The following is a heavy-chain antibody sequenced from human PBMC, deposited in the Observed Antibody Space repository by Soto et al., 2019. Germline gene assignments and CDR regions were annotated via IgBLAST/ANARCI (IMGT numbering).Heavy chain of an antibody. J-gene: IGHJ5*02. CDR2: IYHSGST. D-gene: IGHD2-21*01. Sequence: QVQLQESGPGLVKPSQTLSLTCTVSGDSISRGGYYWNWLRQHPRKGLEWIGYIYHSGSTIYNPSLKIRVTIAVDKSKNRLSLKLSNVTAADTAVYYCARDGAGAYGLGWFDPWGQGILVTVSS. CDR1: GDSISRGGYY. V-gene: IGHV4-31*03. CDR3: ARDGAGAYGLGWFDP.